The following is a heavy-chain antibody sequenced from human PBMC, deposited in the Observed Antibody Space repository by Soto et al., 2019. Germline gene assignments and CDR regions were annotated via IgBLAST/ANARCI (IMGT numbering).Heavy chain of an antibody. CDR3: ARVHRGLYYYDSRGHFDY. J-gene: IGHJ4*02. V-gene: IGHV1-3*01. D-gene: IGHD3-22*01. Sequence: ASVKVSCKASGYTFTSYAMHWVRQAPGQRLEWMGRINAGNGNTKYSQKFQGRVTITRDTSASTAYMELSSLRSEDTAVYYCARVHRGLYYYDSRGHFDYWGQGTLVTVSS. CDR1: GYTFTSYA. CDR2: INAGNGNT.